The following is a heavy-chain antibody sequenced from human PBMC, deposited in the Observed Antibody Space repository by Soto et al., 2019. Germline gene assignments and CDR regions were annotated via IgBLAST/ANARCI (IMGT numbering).Heavy chain of an antibody. CDR2: ISGSGDTL. CDR1: GFSFSDYY. CDR3: ARGGGYYPY. D-gene: IGHD1-26*01. Sequence: QVQLVESGGGLVKPGGSLRLSCAGSGFSFSDYYMTWLRQSPRKGLEWVSDISGSGDTLYYADSVKGRFTISRDNDKNSLYLEMNSLRVEDTAVYYCARGGGYYPYWGQGTLVTVSS. J-gene: IGHJ4*02. V-gene: IGHV3-11*01.